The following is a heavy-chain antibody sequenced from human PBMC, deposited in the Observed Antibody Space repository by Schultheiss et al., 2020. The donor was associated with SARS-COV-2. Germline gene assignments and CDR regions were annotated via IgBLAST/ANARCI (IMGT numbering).Heavy chain of an antibody. Sequence: GESLKISCAASGFTFSSYEMNWVRQAPGKGLEWVAVIWYDGSNKYYADSVKGRFTISRDNSKNTLYLQMNSLRVEDTAVYYCAKSTPAFDMWGQGTMVTVSS. CDR2: IWYDGSNK. J-gene: IGHJ3*02. CDR3: AKSTPAFDM. D-gene: IGHD2-2*01. CDR1: GFTFSSYE. V-gene: IGHV3-33*06.